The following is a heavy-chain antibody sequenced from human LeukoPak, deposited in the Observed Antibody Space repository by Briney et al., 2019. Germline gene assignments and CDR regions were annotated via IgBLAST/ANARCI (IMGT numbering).Heavy chain of an antibody. Sequence: SVKVSCKASGFTFTSSAVQWVRQARGQRLEWIGWIVVGSGNTNYAQKFQERVTITRDMSTSAAYMELSSLRSEDTAVYYCAAVSTVTTAEYFQHWGQGTLVTVSS. CDR3: AAVSTVTTAEYFQH. CDR2: IVVGSGNT. CDR1: GFTFTSSA. J-gene: IGHJ1*01. V-gene: IGHV1-58*01. D-gene: IGHD4-17*01.